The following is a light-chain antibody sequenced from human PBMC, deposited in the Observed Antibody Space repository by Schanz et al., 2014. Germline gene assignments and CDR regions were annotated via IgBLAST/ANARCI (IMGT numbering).Light chain of an antibody. Sequence: QSALTQPASVSGSPGQSITISCTGTSSDIGNYDYVSWYRQHPGKAPKLIIYDVGDRPSGVSNRFSGSKSGNTASLTISGLQAEDEADYSCCSYAGSSSWVFGGGTKLTVL. CDR3: CSYAGSSSWV. V-gene: IGLV2-23*02. CDR2: DVG. J-gene: IGLJ3*02. CDR1: SSDIGNYDY.